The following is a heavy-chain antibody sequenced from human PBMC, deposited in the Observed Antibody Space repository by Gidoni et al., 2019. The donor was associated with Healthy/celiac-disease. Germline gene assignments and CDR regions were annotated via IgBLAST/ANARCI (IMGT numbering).Heavy chain of an antibody. J-gene: IGHJ6*02. V-gene: IGHV3-30*18. CDR1: GFTFSSYG. D-gene: IGHD3-3*01. CDR2: ISYDGSNK. CDR3: AKATVEYTIFGEYYYYYGMDV. Sequence: QVQLVESGGGVVQPGRSLRLSCAASGFTFSSYGMHWVRQAPGKGLEWVAVISYDGSNKYYADSVKGRFTISRDNSKNTLYLQMNSLRAEDTAVYYCAKATVEYTIFGEYYYYYGMDVWGQGTTVTVSS.